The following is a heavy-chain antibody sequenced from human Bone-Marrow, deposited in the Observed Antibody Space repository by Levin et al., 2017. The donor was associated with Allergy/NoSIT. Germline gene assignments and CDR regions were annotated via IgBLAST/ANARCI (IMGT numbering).Heavy chain of an antibody. J-gene: IGHJ4*02. CDR1: GYTFTSYV. CDR3: ARENDDSSGYDLHFDS. V-gene: IGHV1-18*01. Sequence: ASVKVSCEASGYTFTSYVISWVRQAPGQGPEWLGWSSAYNGKTKYAQNFQGRVTMTTDRSTSTAYMELRSLISDDTAVYYCARENDDSSGYDLHFDSWGQGTLVTVSS. CDR2: SSAYNGKT. D-gene: IGHD3-22*01.